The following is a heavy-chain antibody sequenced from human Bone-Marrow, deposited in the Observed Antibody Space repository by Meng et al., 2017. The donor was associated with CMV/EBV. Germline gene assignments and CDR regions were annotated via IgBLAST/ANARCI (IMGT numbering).Heavy chain of an antibody. V-gene: IGHV4-34*01. CDR1: GGSFSGYY. Sequence: SETLSLTCAVYGGSFSGYYWSWIRQPPGKGLECIGEINHSGSTNYNPSLKSRVTISVDMSKNQFSLKLSSVTAADTAVYYCARDQIPRYSNSWYGPGQHHDGFDIWGQGTMVTVSS. D-gene: IGHD6-13*01. CDR3: ARDQIPRYSNSWYGPGQHHDGFDI. J-gene: IGHJ3*02. CDR2: INHSGST.